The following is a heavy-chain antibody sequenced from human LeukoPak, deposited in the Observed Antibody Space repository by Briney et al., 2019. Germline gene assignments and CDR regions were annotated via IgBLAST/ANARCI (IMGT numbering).Heavy chain of an antibody. Sequence: PSETLSLTCTVSGGSISSYYWSWIRQPPGKGLEWIGYIYYSGSTNYNPSLKSRVTISVDTSKNQFSLKLSSVTAADTAVYYCARGKGDYVWGSYRYGDAFDIWGQGTMVTVSS. D-gene: IGHD3-16*02. CDR1: GGSISSYY. V-gene: IGHV4-59*01. J-gene: IGHJ3*02. CDR3: ARGKGDYVWGSYRYGDAFDI. CDR2: IYYSGST.